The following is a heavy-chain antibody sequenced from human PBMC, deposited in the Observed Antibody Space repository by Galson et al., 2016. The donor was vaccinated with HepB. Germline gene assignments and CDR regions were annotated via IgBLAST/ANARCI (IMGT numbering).Heavy chain of an antibody. CDR3: GMDV. CDR2: ITADGSNK. CDR1: KFTFRNYA. J-gene: IGHJ6*02. V-gene: IGHV3-30-3*01. Sequence: SLRLSCAASKFTFRNYAMSWVRQAPGKGLEWVAVITADGSNKYYADSVKGRFTISRDNSKNTLYLQMNSLRAEDTAVCYWGMDVWGQGTAVTVSS.